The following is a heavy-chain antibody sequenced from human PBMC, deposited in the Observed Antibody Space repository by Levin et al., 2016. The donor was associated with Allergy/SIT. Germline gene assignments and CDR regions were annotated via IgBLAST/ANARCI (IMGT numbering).Heavy chain of an antibody. D-gene: IGHD3-10*01. CDR3: ARVGALARRGFDS. Sequence: SETLSLTCTVSSDSLKSYYWSWVRQPPGKRLEWIGYIYYSGSPYYNPSLKSRVTLSVDTSKNQFSMRLTSVTAADTAVYYCARVGALARRGFDSWGQGTMVTVS. J-gene: IGHJ3*02. V-gene: IGHV4-59*13. CDR2: IYYSGSP. CDR1: SDSLKSYY.